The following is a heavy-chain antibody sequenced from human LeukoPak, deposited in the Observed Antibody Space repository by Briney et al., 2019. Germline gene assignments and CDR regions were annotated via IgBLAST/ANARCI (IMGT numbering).Heavy chain of an antibody. J-gene: IGHJ3*02. Sequence: QPGGSLRLSCAASGFTFSDYWMSWVRQAPGKGLELVASINQDGSDKYFADSLKGRFTVSRDNAKSSLYLQLNSLRAEDAAVYYCAREGKGRLARDAFDIWGQGTMVTVSS. V-gene: IGHV3-7*01. CDR3: AREGKGRLARDAFDI. D-gene: IGHD1-1*01. CDR2: INQDGSDK. CDR1: GFTFSDYW.